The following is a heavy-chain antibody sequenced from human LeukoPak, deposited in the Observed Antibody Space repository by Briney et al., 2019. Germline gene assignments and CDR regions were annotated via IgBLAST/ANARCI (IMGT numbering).Heavy chain of an antibody. V-gene: IGHV5-51*01. D-gene: IGHD3-22*01. CDR2: IYPGDSDT. J-gene: IGHJ3*02. CDR3: ARVDYYDSSGYSRWGDDAFDI. Sequence: GESLKISCKGSGYSFTSYWIGWVRQMPGKGLEWMGIIYPGDSDTRYSPSFRGQVTISADKSISTAYLQWSSLKASDTAMYYCARVDYYDSSGYSRWGDDAFDIWGQGTMVTVSS. CDR1: GYSFTSYW.